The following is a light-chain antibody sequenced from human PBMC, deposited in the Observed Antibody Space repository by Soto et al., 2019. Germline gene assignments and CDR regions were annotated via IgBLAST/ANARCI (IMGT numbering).Light chain of an antibody. J-gene: IGLJ3*02. CDR3: CSYAGSNTSV. Sequence: QSALTQRRSVSGSPGQSVTISCTGTSSDVGGYNYVSWYQQHPGKAPKLMIYDVSKRPSGVPDRFSGSKSGNTASLTISGLQAEDEVDYYCCSYAGSNTSVFGGGTKLTVL. CDR2: DVS. V-gene: IGLV2-11*01. CDR1: SSDVGGYNY.